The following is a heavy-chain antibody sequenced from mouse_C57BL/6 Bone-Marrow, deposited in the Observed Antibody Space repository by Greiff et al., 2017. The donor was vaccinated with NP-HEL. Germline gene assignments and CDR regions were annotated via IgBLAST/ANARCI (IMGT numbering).Heavy chain of an antibody. CDR1: GYAFSSSW. Sequence: QVQLQQSGPELVKPGASVKISCKASGYAFSSSWMNWVKQRPGKGLEWIGRIYPGDGDTNYNGKFKGKATLTAYKSSSTAYMQLSSLTSEDSAVYFCAIGPHYYGSNDWYFDVWGTGTTVTVSS. CDR3: AIGPHYYGSNDWYFDV. V-gene: IGHV1-82*01. CDR2: IYPGDGDT. D-gene: IGHD1-1*01. J-gene: IGHJ1*03.